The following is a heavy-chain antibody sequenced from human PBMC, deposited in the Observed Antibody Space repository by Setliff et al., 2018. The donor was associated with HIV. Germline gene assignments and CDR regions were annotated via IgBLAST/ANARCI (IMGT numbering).Heavy chain of an antibody. J-gene: IGHJ6*01. Sequence: PSETLSLTCTVSGGSISSDTYHYSWIRQPAGKGLEWIGQTYSSGSTKCNPSLKSRVTISVDTSKNQFSLTLSSVTAADTAMYYCARDNSYYYGSGSHYWYGMDVWGQGTTVTVSS. V-gene: IGHV4-61*09. CDR2: TYSSGST. CDR1: GGSISSDTYH. CDR3: ARDNSYYYGSGSHYWYGMDV. D-gene: IGHD3-10*01.